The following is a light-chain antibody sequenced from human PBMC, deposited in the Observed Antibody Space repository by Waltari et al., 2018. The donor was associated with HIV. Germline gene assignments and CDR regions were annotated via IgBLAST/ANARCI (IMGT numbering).Light chain of an antibody. CDR2: GAS. Sequence: EIVMTQSPATLSVSPGERATLSCRASQSVGSNLAWFQQKPGQAPRLLIYGASTRATGIPARFSGSGSGTDFTLTISSLQSEDFAVYYCQQYDKWWTFGQGTKVEIK. J-gene: IGKJ1*01. V-gene: IGKV3-15*01. CDR3: QQYDKWWT. CDR1: QSVGSN.